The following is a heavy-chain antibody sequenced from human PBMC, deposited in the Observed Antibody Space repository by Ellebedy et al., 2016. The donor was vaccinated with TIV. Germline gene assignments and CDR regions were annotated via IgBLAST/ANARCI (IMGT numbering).Heavy chain of an antibody. CDR2: ISGSRTYI. J-gene: IGHJ5*02. CDR3: ARIGTMNWFDP. V-gene: IGHV3-21*04. D-gene: IGHD1-26*01. CDR1: GFTFNSYT. Sequence: PGGSLRLSCAASGFTFNSYTMNWVRQAPGKGLEWVSSISGSRTYIYYTDSVKGRFTISRDNAKNSLYLEMNSLRADDTAVYFCARIGTMNWFDPWGQGTLVTVSS.